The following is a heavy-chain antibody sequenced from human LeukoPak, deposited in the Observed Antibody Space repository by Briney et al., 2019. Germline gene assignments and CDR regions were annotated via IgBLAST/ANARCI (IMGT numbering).Heavy chain of an antibody. Sequence: SETLSLTCTLSGGSIRSGDHYWNWIRQPPGKDLEWIGYIFYSGSAYYNPSLKSRVTISVGTSKNQFSLKLTSVTAADTAVYYCARIDYADYVLGGMDVWGKGTTVTVSS. D-gene: IGHD4-17*01. CDR3: ARIDYADYVLGGMDV. CDR1: GGSIRSGDHY. J-gene: IGHJ6*04. V-gene: IGHV4-30-4*01. CDR2: IFYSGSA.